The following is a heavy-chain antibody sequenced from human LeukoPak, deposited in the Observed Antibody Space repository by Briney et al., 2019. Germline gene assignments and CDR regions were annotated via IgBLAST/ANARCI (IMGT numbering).Heavy chain of an antibody. D-gene: IGHD2-15*01. Sequence: SETLSLTCTVSGGSISSSSYYWGWIRQPPGKGLEWIGFMYYSGSTYYNPSLKSRVTISVDTSKNQFSLKLSSVTAADTAVYYCARPNIRYCSGGACSNDGSDYWGQGTLVTVSS. CDR1: GGSISSSSYY. J-gene: IGHJ4*02. CDR3: ARPNIRYCSGGACSNDGSDY. V-gene: IGHV4-39*07. CDR2: MYYSGST.